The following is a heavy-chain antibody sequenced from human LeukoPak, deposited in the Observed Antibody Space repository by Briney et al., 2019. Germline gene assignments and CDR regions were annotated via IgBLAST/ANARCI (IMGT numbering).Heavy chain of an antibody. CDR2: IYPGDSDT. Sequence: GESLKISCQGSGYRFTSYWIGWVRPMPGKGLEWMGIIYPGDSDTRYSPSFQGQVTISADKSISTAYLQWSSLKASDTAMYYCARQKGGSSWPIDYWGQGTLVTVSS. CDR3: ARQKGGSSWPIDY. J-gene: IGHJ4*02. V-gene: IGHV5-51*01. D-gene: IGHD6-13*01. CDR1: GYRFTSYW.